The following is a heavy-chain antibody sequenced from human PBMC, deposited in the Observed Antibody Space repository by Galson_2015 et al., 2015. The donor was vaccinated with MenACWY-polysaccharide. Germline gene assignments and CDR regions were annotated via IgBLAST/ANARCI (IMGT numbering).Heavy chain of an antibody. D-gene: IGHD2-2*01. CDR3: TRVHTYQQAEGNWFVP. CDR1: GYTFTGNF. CDR2: INPNSGAT. V-gene: IGHV1-2*02. Sequence: SVKVSCKASGYTFTGNFIHWVRQAPGQGLEWMGWINPNSGATSYAQKFQGRVTMTRDTSINTAYMELNRLRSDDTAMYYCTRVHTYQQAEGNWFVPWGQGTPVTVSS. J-gene: IGHJ5*02.